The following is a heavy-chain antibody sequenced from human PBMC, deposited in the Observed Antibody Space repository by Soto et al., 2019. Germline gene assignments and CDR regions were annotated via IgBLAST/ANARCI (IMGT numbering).Heavy chain of an antibody. Sequence: GGSLRLSCAASGFTFSSYIMNWVRQAPGKGLEWVSYISSSSSTIYYADSVKGRFTISRDNAKNSLYLQMNSLRAEDTAVYYCARDSGSYYGYYGMDVWGQGTTVTVSS. V-gene: IGHV3-48*01. J-gene: IGHJ6*02. D-gene: IGHD1-26*01. CDR1: GFTFSSYI. CDR3: ARDSGSYYGYYGMDV. CDR2: ISSSSSTI.